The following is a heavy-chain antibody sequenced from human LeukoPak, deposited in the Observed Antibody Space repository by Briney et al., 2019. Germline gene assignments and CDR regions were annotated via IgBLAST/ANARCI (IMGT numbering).Heavy chain of an antibody. Sequence: ESGPTLGNPTQTLTLTCTFSGFSLSTSGMCVSWIREPPGKALEWLARIDWDDDKYYSTSLKTRLTISKDTSKNQVVLTMTNMDPVDTATYYCARIRTPYGSGSYYNFDWGQGTLVTVSS. D-gene: IGHD3-10*01. CDR2: IDWDDDK. CDR3: ARIRTPYGSGSYYNFD. V-gene: IGHV2-70*11. J-gene: IGHJ4*02. CDR1: GFSLSTSGMC.